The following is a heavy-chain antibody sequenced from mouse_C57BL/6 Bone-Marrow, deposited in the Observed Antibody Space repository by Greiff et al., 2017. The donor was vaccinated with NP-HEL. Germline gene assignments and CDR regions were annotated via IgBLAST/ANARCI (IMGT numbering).Heavy chain of an antibody. J-gene: IGHJ1*03. V-gene: IGHV1-4*01. CDR2: INPSSGYT. CDR3: AIHYYGSRDWYFDV. D-gene: IGHD1-1*01. Sequence: QVQLQQSGAELARPGASVKMSCKASGYTFTSYTMHWVKQRPGQGLEWIGYINPSSGYTKYNQKFKDKATLTADKSSSTAYMQLSSLTSEDSAVYYGAIHYYGSRDWYFDVWGTGTTVTVSS. CDR1: GYTFTSYT.